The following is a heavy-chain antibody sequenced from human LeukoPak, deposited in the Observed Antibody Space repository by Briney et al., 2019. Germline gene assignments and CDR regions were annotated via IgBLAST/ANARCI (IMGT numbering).Heavy chain of an antibody. Sequence: GSLRLSCAASGFTFDDYAMHWVRQAPGKGLEWVSLISGDGGSTYYADSVKGRFTISRDNSKNSLYLQMNSLRTEDTALYYCAKDRSGTTGFDYWGQGTLVTVSS. CDR3: AKDRSGTTGFDY. J-gene: IGHJ4*02. V-gene: IGHV3-43*02. CDR2: ISGDGGST. D-gene: IGHD1-7*01. CDR1: GFTFDDYA.